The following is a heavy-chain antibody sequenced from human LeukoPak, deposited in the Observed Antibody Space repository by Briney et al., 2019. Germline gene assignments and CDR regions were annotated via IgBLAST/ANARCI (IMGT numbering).Heavy chain of an antibody. Sequence: GSLRLSCAASGFTFSNAWMSWVRQAPGKGLEWVGRIKSKTDGGTTDYAAPVKGRFTISRDDSKNTLYLQMNSLKTEDTAVYYCTTDISLRFLEWLLWGFDYWGQGTLVTVSS. J-gene: IGHJ4*02. CDR1: GFTFSNAW. CDR3: TTDISLRFLEWLLWGFDY. V-gene: IGHV3-15*01. D-gene: IGHD3-3*01. CDR2: IKSKTDGGTT.